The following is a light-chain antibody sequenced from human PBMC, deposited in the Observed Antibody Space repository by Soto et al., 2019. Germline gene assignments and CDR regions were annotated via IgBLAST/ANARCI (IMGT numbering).Light chain of an antibody. V-gene: IGLV2-14*01. CDR3: SSYTRSSTLVV. CDR2: DVS. J-gene: IGLJ2*01. CDR1: SSDVGGYNY. Sequence: QSALTQPASVSGSPGQSITISCTGTSSDVGGYNYVSWYQQHPGKAPKLMIYDVSNRPSGVSNRFSGSKSGNTASLTISGLQHEDEADYYCSSYTRSSTLVVFGGGTKLTVL.